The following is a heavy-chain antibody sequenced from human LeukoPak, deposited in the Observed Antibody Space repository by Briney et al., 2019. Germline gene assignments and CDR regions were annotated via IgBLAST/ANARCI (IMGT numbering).Heavy chain of an antibody. J-gene: IGHJ4*02. D-gene: IGHD3-10*01. CDR1: GFTFSGSA. CDR2: IRSKANSYAT. V-gene: IGHV3-73*01. Sequence: GGSLRLSCAASGFTFSGSAMQWVRQASGKGLEWVGRIRSKANSYATAYAASVKGRFTISRDDSKNTAYLQMNSLKTEDTAVYYCTTEPRMTMVRGVLGISDYWGQGTLVTVSS. CDR3: TTEPRMTMVRGVLGISDY.